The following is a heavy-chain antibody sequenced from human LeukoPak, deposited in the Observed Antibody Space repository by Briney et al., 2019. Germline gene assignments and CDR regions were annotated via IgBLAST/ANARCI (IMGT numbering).Heavy chain of an antibody. J-gene: IGHJ4*02. V-gene: IGHV4-34*01. D-gene: IGHD2-15*01. CDR3: ARGQSCSGGSCYVLRYYFDY. CDR2: INHSGST. CDR1: GGSFSGYY. Sequence: PSETLSLTCAGYGGSFSGYYWSWIRQPPGKGLEWIREINHSGSTNYNPSLKSRVTISVDTSKNQFSLKLSSVTAADTAVYYCARGQSCSGGSCYVLRYYFDYWGQGTLVTVSS.